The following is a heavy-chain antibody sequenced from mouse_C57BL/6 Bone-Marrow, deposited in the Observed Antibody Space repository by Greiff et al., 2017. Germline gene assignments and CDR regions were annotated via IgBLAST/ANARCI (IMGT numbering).Heavy chain of an antibody. D-gene: IGHD2-2*01. CDR2: INPYNGGT. Sequence: EVHLVESGPVLVKPGASVKMSCKASGYTFTDYYMNWVKQSHGKSLEWIGVINPYNGGTSYKQKFKGKATLTVDNSSSTAYMELNSLTSADSSVYYCAPLWFYFDYWGQGTTLTVSS. CDR3: APLWFYFDY. CDR1: GYTFTDYY. J-gene: IGHJ2*01. V-gene: IGHV1-19*01.